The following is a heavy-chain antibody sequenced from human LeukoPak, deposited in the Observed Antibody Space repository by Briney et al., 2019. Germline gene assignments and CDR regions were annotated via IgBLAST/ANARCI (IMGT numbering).Heavy chain of an antibody. D-gene: IGHD3-22*01. CDR1: GFTFSSYG. J-gene: IGHJ3*02. CDR3: AKDLLGFGDSSGKHAFDI. CDR2: IRYDGSNK. V-gene: IGHV3-30*02. Sequence: TGGSLRLSCAASGFTFSSYGMHWVRQAPGKGLEWVAFIRYDGSNKYYADSVKGRFTISRDNSKNTLYLQMNSLRAEDTAVYYCAKDLLGFGDSSGKHAFDIWGQGTMVTVSS.